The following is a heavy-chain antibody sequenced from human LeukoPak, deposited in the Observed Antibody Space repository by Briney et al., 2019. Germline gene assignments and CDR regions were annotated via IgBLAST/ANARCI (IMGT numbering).Heavy chain of an antibody. CDR2: INHSGST. Sequence: SETLSLTCTVSGGSISGYYWSWIRQPPGKGLEWIGEINHSGSTNYNPSLKSRVTISVDTSKNQFSLKLSSVTAADTAVYYCARVVGATTGRGHKTNFDYWGQGTLATVSS. D-gene: IGHD1-26*01. CDR3: ARVVGATTGRGHKTNFDY. J-gene: IGHJ4*02. V-gene: IGHV4-34*01. CDR1: GGSISGYY.